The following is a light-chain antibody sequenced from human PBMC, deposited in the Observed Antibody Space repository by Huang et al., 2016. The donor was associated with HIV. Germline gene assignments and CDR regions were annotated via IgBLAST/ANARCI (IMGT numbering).Light chain of an antibody. J-gene: IGKJ1*01. CDR2: EVS. Sequence: EIVMTQAPLSLSVTPGQPASISCKSTQSLLYSDGKTNLCCYLHKAGQTPQLLIYEVSNRFSGVPDRFSGSGSGTDFTLKISRVEAEDVGLYYCMQSKQLPPTFGPGTRVDIK. V-gene: IGKV2D-29*01. CDR3: MQSKQLPPT. CDR1: QSLLYSDGKTN.